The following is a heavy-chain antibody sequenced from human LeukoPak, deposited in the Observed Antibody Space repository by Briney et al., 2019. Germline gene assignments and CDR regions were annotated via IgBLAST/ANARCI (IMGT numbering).Heavy chain of an antibody. D-gene: IGHD6-6*01. CDR2: ISYDGSNK. J-gene: IGHJ3*02. CDR1: GFTFSNYD. CDR3: ASIAARLDAFDI. V-gene: IGHV3-30*03. Sequence: QPGRSLRLSCAASGFTFSNYDMQWVRQAPGKGLEWVTVISYDGSNKYYADSVKGRFTISRDNAKNSLYLQMNSLRAEDTAVYYCASIAARLDAFDIWGQGTMVTVSS.